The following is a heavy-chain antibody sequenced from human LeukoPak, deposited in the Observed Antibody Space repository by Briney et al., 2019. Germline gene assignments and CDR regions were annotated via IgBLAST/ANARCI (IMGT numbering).Heavy chain of an antibody. CDR3: AREEYSSGWYGVYDY. CDR2: IIPILGIA. J-gene: IGHJ4*02. D-gene: IGHD6-19*01. V-gene: IGHV1-69*04. CDR1: GGTFSSYA. Sequence: SVKVSCKASGGTFSSYAISWVRQAPGQGLEWMGRIIPILGIANYAQKFQGKVTITADKSTSTAYMELSSLRSEDTAVYYCAREEYSSGWYGVYDYWGQGTLVTVSS.